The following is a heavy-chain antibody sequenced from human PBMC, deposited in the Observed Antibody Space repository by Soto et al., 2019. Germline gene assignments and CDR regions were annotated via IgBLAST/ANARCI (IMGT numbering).Heavy chain of an antibody. J-gene: IGHJ4*02. V-gene: IGHV4-59*08. CDR1: GGSITDNY. CDR2: IFYSGPT. D-gene: IGHD2-8*02. Sequence: SETLSLTCTVSGGSITDNYWNWIRQLPGKGLEWIGYIFYSGPTTYNPSPKGRITISIDASKNQFSLNLRSVTAADTATYYCASSTASADLDYWGQGTLVTVSS. CDR3: ASSTASADLDY.